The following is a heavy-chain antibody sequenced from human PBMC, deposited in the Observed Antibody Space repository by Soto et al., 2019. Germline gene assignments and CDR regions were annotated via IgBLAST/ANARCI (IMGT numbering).Heavy chain of an antibody. D-gene: IGHD6-6*01. Sequence: SETLSLTCTVSGGSISSSSYYWGWIRQPPGKGLEWIGSIYYSGSTYYNPSLKSRVTISVDTSKNQFSLKLSSVTAADTAVYYCAKYSSSSSDYWGQGTLVTVSS. J-gene: IGHJ4*02. CDR1: GGSISSSSYY. CDR3: AKYSSSSSDY. CDR2: IYYSGST. V-gene: IGHV4-39*01.